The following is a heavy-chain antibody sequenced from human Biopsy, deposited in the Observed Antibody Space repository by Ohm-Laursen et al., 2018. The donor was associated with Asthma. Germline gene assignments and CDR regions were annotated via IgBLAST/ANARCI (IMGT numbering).Heavy chain of an antibody. D-gene: IGHD6-19*01. V-gene: IGHV1-69*13. Sequence: GASVKVSCNAPGGTFSNFAISWVRQAPGQGLEWLGGIMTVFGTTNYAQKFQGRVTITADESTSTAYMEVTSLRSEDTAIYYCARCQVGYSSGWSLLLKKIYYSGMDVWGRGTAVTVSS. J-gene: IGHJ6*02. CDR2: IMTVFGTT. CDR1: GGTFSNFA. CDR3: ARCQVGYSSGWSLLLKKIYYSGMDV.